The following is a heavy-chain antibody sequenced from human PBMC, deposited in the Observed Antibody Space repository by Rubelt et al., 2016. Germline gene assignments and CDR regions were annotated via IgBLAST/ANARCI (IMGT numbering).Heavy chain of an antibody. CDR2: IIPIFGTA. D-gene: IGHD3-22*01. V-gene: IGHV1-69*06. CDR1: GYTFTSYG. CDR3: ARVNYDSSGYYS. J-gene: IGHJ4*02. Sequence: QVQLVQSGAEVKKPGASVKVSCKASGYTFTSYGISWVRQAPGQGLEWMGWIIPIFGTANYDRKFQGRVTITADKSTRTAYMELSSLRSEDTAVYYCARVNYDSSGYYSWGQGTLVTVSS.